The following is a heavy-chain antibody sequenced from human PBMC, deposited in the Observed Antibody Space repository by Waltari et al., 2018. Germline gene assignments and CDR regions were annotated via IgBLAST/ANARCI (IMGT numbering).Heavy chain of an antibody. V-gene: IGHV3-53*01. J-gene: IGHJ6*02. D-gene: IGHD5-12*01. CDR3: ARDLRAAMGFYYYGMDV. CDR2: IYSGGST. CDR1: GFTVSSNY. Sequence: EVQLVESGGGLIQPGGSLRLSCAASGFTVSSNYMSWVRPAPGKGLEWVSVIYSGGSTYYADSVKGRFTISRDNSKNTLYLQMNSLRAEDTAVYYCARDLRAAMGFYYYGMDVWGQGTTVTVSS.